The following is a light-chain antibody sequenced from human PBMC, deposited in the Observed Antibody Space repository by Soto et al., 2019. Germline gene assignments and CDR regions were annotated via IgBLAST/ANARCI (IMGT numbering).Light chain of an antibody. CDR3: QQSYNAPIT. J-gene: IGKJ5*01. CDR1: QNIINY. Sequence: DIHMSHSPSSLSASVGDRVTITCRASQNIINYLNWYQQKPGKAPQLLIYVASRLESGVPSRFSGSGSGTDFTLTISSLQPEDFATYYCQQSYNAPITFGQGTRLEIK. CDR2: VAS. V-gene: IGKV1-39*01.